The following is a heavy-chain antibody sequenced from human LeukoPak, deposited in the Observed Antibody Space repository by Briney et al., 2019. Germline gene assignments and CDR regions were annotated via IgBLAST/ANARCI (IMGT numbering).Heavy chain of an antibody. CDR3: AKASDFDSSGFPIDVFDF. D-gene: IGHD3-22*01. V-gene: IGHV3-23*01. J-gene: IGHJ4*02. Sequence: PGGSLRLSCAASGFTFSTFDMSWVRQAPGKGLQWVSTISGAGGTTLFADSVKGRFSSSRDNCNNKVFLQMNSLRVEDTAVYYCAKASDFDSSGFPIDVFDFWGQGLLVSVAS. CDR2: ISGAGGTT. CDR1: GFTFSTFD.